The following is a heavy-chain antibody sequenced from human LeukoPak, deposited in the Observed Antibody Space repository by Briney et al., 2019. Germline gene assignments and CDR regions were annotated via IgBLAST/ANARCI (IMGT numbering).Heavy chain of an antibody. D-gene: IGHD1-26*01. J-gene: IGHJ1*01. Sequence: GGSLRLSCAASGFTFSSYAMSWVRQDPGKGMEWVSAISDSGGRTYYADSVKGRFTISRDNSKNTLYLQMNSLRAEDTAIYYCAKPPGSSQGEFFQHWGQGTLVIVSS. CDR2: ISDSGGRT. V-gene: IGHV3-23*01. CDR1: GFTFSSYA. CDR3: AKPPGSSQGEFFQH.